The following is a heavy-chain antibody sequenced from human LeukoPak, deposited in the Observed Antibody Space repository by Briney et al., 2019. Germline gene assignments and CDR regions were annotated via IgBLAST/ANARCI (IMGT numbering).Heavy chain of an antibody. Sequence: GGSLRLSCAASGFTVSTNYMSWVRQAPGKGLEWVSVIYSGGSTYYADSVKGRFTISRDNSKNTLYLQMNSLRAEDTAVYYCASTFYGDSPPYWGQGTLVTVSS. CDR3: ASTFYGDSPPY. D-gene: IGHD4-17*01. CDR2: IYSGGST. CDR1: GFTVSTNY. J-gene: IGHJ4*02. V-gene: IGHV3-66*01.